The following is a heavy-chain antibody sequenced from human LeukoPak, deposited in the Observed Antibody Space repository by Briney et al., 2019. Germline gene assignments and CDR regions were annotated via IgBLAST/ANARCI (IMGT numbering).Heavy chain of an antibody. D-gene: IGHD5-12*01. CDR2: IYDSGTT. CDR1: GDSTSSSTYY. CDR3: ATHRRSGSGGSENAFEI. Sequence: SETLSLTCTVSGDSTSSSTYYWDWIRQAPGKGLEWIGNIYDSGTTHYNPSLRSRVTISGDTSKNQFSLKLNSVTAADTAIYYCATHRRSGSGGSENAFEIWGQGTMVTVSS. V-gene: IGHV4-39*01. J-gene: IGHJ3*02.